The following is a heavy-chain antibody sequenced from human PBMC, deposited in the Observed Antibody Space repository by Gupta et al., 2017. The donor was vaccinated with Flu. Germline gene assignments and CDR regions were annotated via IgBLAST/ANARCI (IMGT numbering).Heavy chain of an antibody. CDR2: IYYSGST. Sequence: IGSIYYSGSTYYNPSLKSRVTISVDTSKNQFSLKLSSVTAADTAVYYCARQSRDYDFWSGYYTGWEPYYFDYWGQGTLVTVSS. V-gene: IGHV4-39*01. J-gene: IGHJ4*02. D-gene: IGHD3-3*01. CDR3: ARQSRDYDFWSGYYTGWEPYYFDY.